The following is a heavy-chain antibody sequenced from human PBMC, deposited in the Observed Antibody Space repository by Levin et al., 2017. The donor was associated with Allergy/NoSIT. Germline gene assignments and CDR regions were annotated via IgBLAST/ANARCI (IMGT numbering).Heavy chain of an antibody. D-gene: IGHD6-19*01. J-gene: IGHJ6*02. CDR3: ARDGSGWSFNYYGTDV. Sequence: SETLSLTCSVSGGSISSYYWSWIRQPAGKGLEWIGRIYSSGSTNYNPSLKSRVTMSVDTSKNQFSLKLRSVTAADTAVYYCARDGSGWSFNYYGTDVWGQGTTVTVSS. V-gene: IGHV4-4*07. CDR1: GGSISSYY. CDR2: IYSSGST.